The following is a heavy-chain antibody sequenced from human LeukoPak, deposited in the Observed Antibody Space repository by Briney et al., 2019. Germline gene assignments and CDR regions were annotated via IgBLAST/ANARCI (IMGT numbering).Heavy chain of an antibody. CDR2: IYHSGST. Sequence: SETLSLTCTVSGYSISSGYYWGWIRQPPGKGLEWIGSIYHSGSTYYNPSLKSRVTISVDTSKNQFSLKLSSVTAADTAVYYCARQASDFWSGLMGFDPWGQGTLVTVSS. D-gene: IGHD3-3*01. J-gene: IGHJ5*02. V-gene: IGHV4-38-2*02. CDR3: ARQASDFWSGLMGFDP. CDR1: GYSISSGYY.